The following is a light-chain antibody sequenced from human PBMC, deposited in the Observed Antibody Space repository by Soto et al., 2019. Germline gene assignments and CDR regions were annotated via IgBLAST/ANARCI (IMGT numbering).Light chain of an antibody. CDR1: QSVSSN. J-gene: IGKJ1*01. CDR3: QQYGSSGT. V-gene: IGKV3-20*01. Sequence: EIVMTHSPATLSVSPGERATPSCRASQSVSSNLAWYQQKPGQAPRLLIYGASNRATGIPDRFSGSGSGTDFTLTISRLEPEDFAVYYCQQYGSSGTFGQGAKV. CDR2: GAS.